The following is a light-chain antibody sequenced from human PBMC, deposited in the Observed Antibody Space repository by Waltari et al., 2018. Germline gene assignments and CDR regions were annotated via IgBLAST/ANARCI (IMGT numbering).Light chain of an antibody. CDR3: MQSIQMPRT. J-gene: IGKJ4*02. CDR2: EVS. V-gene: IGKV2D-29*01. Sequence: DIVMTQTPVSLSVTPGQPASISCKSSQSLLHTDGKRYLYWYLQKPGQPPQLLIHEVSKRVSGVPDRFSGSGSGTDVTLKISRVEGEDVGVYYCMQSIQMPRTFGGGTKVEIK. CDR1: QSLLHTDGKRY.